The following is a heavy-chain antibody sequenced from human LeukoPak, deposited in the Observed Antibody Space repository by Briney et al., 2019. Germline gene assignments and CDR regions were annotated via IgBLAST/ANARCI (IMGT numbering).Heavy chain of an antibody. D-gene: IGHD4-11*01. Sequence: GGSLRLSCAASGFTFDDYAMHWVRQTPGKGLEWVSLISWDGGSTYYADSVKGRFTISRDNTKNSLYLQMNSLRAEDTALYYCAKDDGDTVTTAIDYWGQGTLVTVSS. V-gene: IGHV3-43D*03. CDR3: AKDDGDTVTTAIDY. CDR1: GFTFDDYA. J-gene: IGHJ4*02. CDR2: ISWDGGST.